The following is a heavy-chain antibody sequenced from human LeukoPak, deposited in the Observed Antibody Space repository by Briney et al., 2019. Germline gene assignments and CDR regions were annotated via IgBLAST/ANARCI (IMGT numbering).Heavy chain of an antibody. CDR3: ARGVDYYGV. CDR2: IYHNGRT. Sequence: SETLSLTCTVSGASFSNDYWSWVRQAPGEGLEWIGYIYHNGRTNYNPSLKSRITMSIDTSQKQFSLKLSSVTAADTAVYYCARGVDYYGVWGQGTLVTVSS. V-gene: IGHV4-59*12. D-gene: IGHD3-10*01. CDR1: GASFSNDY. J-gene: IGHJ4*02.